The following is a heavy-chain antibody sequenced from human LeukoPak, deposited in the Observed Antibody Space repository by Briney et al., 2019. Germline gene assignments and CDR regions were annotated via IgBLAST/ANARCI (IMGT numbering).Heavy chain of an antibody. CDR2: ISGSGSNK. CDR1: GGSFSGYS. Sequence: LSLTCAVYGGSFSGYSWSWIRQPPGKGLEWVSYISGSGSNKYYADSVKGQFTISRDNTNNSLYLQMHSLRVEDTAVYYCATSQSSVAGIIGDWGQGTLVTVSS. V-gene: IGHV3-11*04. D-gene: IGHD6-19*01. J-gene: IGHJ4*02. CDR3: ATSQSSVAGIIGD.